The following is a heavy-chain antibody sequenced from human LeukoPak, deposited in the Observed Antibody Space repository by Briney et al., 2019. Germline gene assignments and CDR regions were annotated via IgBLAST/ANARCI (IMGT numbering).Heavy chain of an antibody. CDR3: ARVLLEREAR. CDR1: GFTFSSYW. CDR2: INSDESST. Sequence: PGGSLRLSCAASGFTFSSYWMHWVRQAPGKGLEWVSRINSDESSTSYADSVKGRFTISRDNAKNTLYLQMNSLRAEDSAVYYCARVLLEREARWGQGTLVTVSS. J-gene: IGHJ4*02. D-gene: IGHD1-1*01. V-gene: IGHV3-74*01.